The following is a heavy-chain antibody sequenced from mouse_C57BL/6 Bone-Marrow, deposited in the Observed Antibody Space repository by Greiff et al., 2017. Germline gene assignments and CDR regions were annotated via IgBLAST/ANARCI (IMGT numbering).Heavy chain of an antibody. CDR1: GYSITSGYY. J-gene: IGHJ2*01. Sequence: EVQRVESGPGLVKPSQSLSLTCSVTGYSITSGYYWNWIRQFPGNKLDWMGYIRYDGSNNYNPSLKNRISITRDTSKNQFFLKLNSVTTEDTATYYCARGNWDDYWGQGTTLTVSS. CDR3: ARGNWDDY. CDR2: IRYDGSN. D-gene: IGHD4-1*01. V-gene: IGHV3-6*01.